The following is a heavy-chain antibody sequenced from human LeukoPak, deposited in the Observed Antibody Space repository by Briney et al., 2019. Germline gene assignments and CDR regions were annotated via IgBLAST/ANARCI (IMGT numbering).Heavy chain of an antibody. D-gene: IGHD5-18*01. CDR2: ISSTGSYT. V-gene: IGHV3-11*05. Sequence: GGSLAHSSAASGFTFSDFYMSWISQAPGKGLEWVSYISSTGSYTDYADSVKGRFTISRDNAKNSLYLQMNSLRAEDTAVYYCARDRLQYSYGYDYWGHRRLFTVSS. CDR3: ARDRLQYSYGYDY. CDR1: GFTFSDFY. J-gene: IGHJ4*01.